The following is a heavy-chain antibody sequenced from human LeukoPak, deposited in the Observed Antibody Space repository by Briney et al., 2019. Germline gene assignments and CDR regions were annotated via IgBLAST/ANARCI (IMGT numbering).Heavy chain of an antibody. CDR1: GFTFVDYT. J-gene: IGHJ6*02. CDR3: ARVGQHHYYYGMDV. V-gene: IGHV3-43*01. CDR2: IRRDGSWT. Sequence: TGGSLRLSCAASGFTFVDYTMHWVRQAPGKGLEWVSLIRRDGSWTYYADSVRGRFTISRDNSKNTLYLQMNSLRAEDTAVYYCARVGQHHYYYGMDVWGQGTTVTVSS.